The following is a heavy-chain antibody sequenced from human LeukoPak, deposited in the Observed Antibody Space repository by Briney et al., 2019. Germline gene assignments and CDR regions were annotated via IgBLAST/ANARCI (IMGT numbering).Heavy chain of an antibody. Sequence: GGSLRLSCAASGFTFSSYAMSWVRQAPGKGLEWVSAISGSGGSTYYADSVKGRFTISRNNSKNTLYLQMNSLRAEDTAVYYCASTPPEYSYGRLDYWGQGTLVTVSS. CDR3: ASTPPEYSYGRLDY. CDR1: GFTFSSYA. J-gene: IGHJ4*02. D-gene: IGHD5-18*01. V-gene: IGHV3-23*01. CDR2: ISGSGGST.